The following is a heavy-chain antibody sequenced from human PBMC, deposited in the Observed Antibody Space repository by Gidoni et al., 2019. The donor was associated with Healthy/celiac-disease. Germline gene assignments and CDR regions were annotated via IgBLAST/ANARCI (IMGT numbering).Heavy chain of an antibody. Sequence: QVQLVVSGGGVVPPGRSLSLSCASSGFPFSSYAMHWVRQAPGKGLECVAVISYDGSNKYYADSVKGRFTISRDNSKNTLYLQMNSLRAEDTAVYYCARGMAGLAPLFAYWGQGTLVTVSS. CDR3: ARGMAGLAPLFAY. CDR2: ISYDGSNK. V-gene: IGHV3-30-3*01. D-gene: IGHD6-19*01. J-gene: IGHJ4*02. CDR1: GFPFSSYA.